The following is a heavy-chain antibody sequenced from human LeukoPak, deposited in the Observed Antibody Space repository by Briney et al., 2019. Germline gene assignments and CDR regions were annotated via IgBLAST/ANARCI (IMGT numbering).Heavy chain of an antibody. V-gene: IGHV3-20*04. D-gene: IGHD5-18*01. CDR2: INWNGGST. J-gene: IGHJ6*03. Sequence: GGSLRLSCAASGFTFDDYGMSWVRQAPGKGLEWVSGINWNGGSTGYADSVKGRFTISRDNAKNSLYLQMNSLRAEDTALYYCAKDGLMDTAMVTGYYYYYMDVWGKGTTVTVSS. CDR1: GFTFDDYG. CDR3: AKDGLMDTAMVTGYYYYYMDV.